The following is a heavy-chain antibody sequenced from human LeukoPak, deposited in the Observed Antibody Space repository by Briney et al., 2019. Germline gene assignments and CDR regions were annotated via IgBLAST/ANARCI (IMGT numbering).Heavy chain of an antibody. V-gene: IGHV3-21*01. CDR1: GFTFSSYS. J-gene: IGHJ4*02. CDR3: ARAEGYDFWSGPND. Sequence: TGGSLRLSCAASGFTFSSYSMNWVRQAPGKGLEWVSSISSSSSYIYYADSVKGRFTISRDNAKNSLYLQMNSLRAEDTAVYYCARAEGYDFWSGPNDWGQGTLVTVSS. CDR2: ISSSSSYI. D-gene: IGHD3-3*01.